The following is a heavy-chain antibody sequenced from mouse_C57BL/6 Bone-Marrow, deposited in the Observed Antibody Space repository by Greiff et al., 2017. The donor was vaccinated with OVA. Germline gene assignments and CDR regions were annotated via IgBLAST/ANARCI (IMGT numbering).Heavy chain of an antibody. V-gene: IGHV5-15*01. CDR2: ISNLAYSI. D-gene: IGHD1-1*01. J-gene: IGHJ1*03. CDR3: ARHRDYYGSRNWYFDV. Sequence: EVKLMESGGGLVQPGGSLKLSCAASGFTFSDYGMAWVRQAPRKGPEWVAFISNLAYSIYYADTVTGRFTISRENAKNTLYLEMSSLRSEDTAMYYCARHRDYYGSRNWYFDVWGTGTTVTVSS. CDR1: GFTFSDYG.